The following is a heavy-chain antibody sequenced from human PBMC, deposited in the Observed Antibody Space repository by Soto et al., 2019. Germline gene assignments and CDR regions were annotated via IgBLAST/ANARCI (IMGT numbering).Heavy chain of an antibody. CDR3: VRRHVSATGIDWFDP. CDR2: INAANGDT. J-gene: IGHJ5*02. CDR1: GYTFTGYG. D-gene: IGHD6-13*01. V-gene: IGHV1-3*01. Sequence: SVKVSCKASGYTFTGYGVDWVRQAPGQRLEWMGWINAANGDTKYSPKFQGRVTITRDTSASTAYMELSSLRSEDTAVYYCVRRHVSATGIDWFDPRGQGTLVAVPQ.